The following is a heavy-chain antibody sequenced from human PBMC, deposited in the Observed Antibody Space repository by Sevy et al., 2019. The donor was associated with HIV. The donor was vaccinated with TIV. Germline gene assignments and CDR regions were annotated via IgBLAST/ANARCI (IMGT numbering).Heavy chain of an antibody. J-gene: IGHJ5*02. CDR2: ISGFSNYI. V-gene: IGHV3-21*01. Sequence: GGSLRLSCAASGFTFSSYSMNWVRQAPGKGLEWVSSISGFSNYIYYADSVKGRFTISRDNAKNSLYLQMNSLRPEDTAVYYCARDRCTITSCHEGNWFDPWGQGTLVTVSS. CDR1: GFTFSSYS. CDR3: ARDRCTITSCHEGNWFDP. D-gene: IGHD2-2*01.